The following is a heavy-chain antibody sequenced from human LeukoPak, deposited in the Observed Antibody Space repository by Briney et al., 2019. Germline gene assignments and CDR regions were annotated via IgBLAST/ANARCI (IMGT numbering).Heavy chain of an antibody. V-gene: IGHV4-34*01. D-gene: IGHD1-7*01. Sequence: KPSETLSLTCAVYGGSFSGYYWSWIRQPPGKGLEWIGEINHSGSTNYNPSLKSRVTISVDTSKSQFSLKLSSVTAADTAVYYCARGGKNWNYGDWFDPWGQGTLVTVSS. J-gene: IGHJ5*02. CDR3: ARGGKNWNYGDWFDP. CDR1: GGSFSGYY. CDR2: INHSGST.